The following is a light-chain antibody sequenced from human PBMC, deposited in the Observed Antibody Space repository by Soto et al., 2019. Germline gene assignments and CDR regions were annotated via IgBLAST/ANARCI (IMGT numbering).Light chain of an antibody. CDR1: RVFLYNPHNKKY. Sequence: DIVMTQSQNPLPCLLAGGPPLNSSPARVFLYNPHNKKYLAWYQQKPGQPPKLLIYWASTRESGVPDRFSGSGSGTDFTLTISSLQAEDVAVYYCQQYFRPWTFGQGTKVEIK. J-gene: IGKJ1*01. V-gene: IGKV4-1*01. CDR2: WAS. CDR3: QQYFRPWT.